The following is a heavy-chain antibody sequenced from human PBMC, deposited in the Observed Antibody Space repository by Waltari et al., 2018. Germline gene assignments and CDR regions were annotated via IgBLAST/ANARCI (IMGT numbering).Heavy chain of an antibody. CDR3: AREYNYGDLYFDY. Sequence: EVQLVESGGGLVQPGGSLRLSCAVSGFSLNSYWMHRVRRAPGKGLVWVSRISGEGTYANYAGSVKGRFTISRDNAKNTLYLQMNSLRAEDTAVYYCAREYNYGDLYFDYWGQGALVTVSS. CDR2: ISGEGTYA. D-gene: IGHD3-10*01. CDR1: GFSLNSYW. J-gene: IGHJ4*02. V-gene: IGHV3-74*01.